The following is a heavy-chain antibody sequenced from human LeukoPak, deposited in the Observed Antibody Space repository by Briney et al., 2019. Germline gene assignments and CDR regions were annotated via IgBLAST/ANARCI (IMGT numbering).Heavy chain of an antibody. Sequence: GASVKVSCKASGGTFSSYAISWVRQAPGQGLEWMGGIIPIFGTANYAQKFQGRVTITADKSTSTAYMELRSLRSDDTAVYYCARVVNYYGSGNWFDPWGQGTLVTVSS. CDR2: IIPIFGTA. CDR3: ARVVNYYGSGNWFDP. V-gene: IGHV1-69*06. D-gene: IGHD3-10*01. J-gene: IGHJ5*02. CDR1: GGTFSSYA.